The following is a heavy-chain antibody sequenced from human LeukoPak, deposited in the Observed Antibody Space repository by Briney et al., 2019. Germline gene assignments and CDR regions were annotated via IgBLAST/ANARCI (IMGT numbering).Heavy chain of an antibody. CDR2: IYTSGST. CDR3: TRVVNGGHFDY. Sequence: SETLSLTCTVSGGSISTYHWSWIRQPPGKGLEWIGYIYTSGSTSYNPSLNSRVTISVDTSKNQFSLKLTSVTAADTAVYFCTRVVNGGHFDYWGQGTLVTVSS. CDR1: GGSISTYH. J-gene: IGHJ4*02. D-gene: IGHD2-8*01. V-gene: IGHV4-4*08.